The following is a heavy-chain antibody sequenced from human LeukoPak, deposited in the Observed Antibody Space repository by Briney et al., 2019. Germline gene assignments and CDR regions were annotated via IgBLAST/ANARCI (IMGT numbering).Heavy chain of an antibody. CDR2: INRSGSP. J-gene: IGHJ6*03. CDR1: GGSLSGYY. Sequence: SETLSLTCAVFGGSLSGYYWSWIRQPPGKGLEWIAEINRSGSPNYNPSLKSRVTISVDTSKNQFSLKLSSVTAADTAVYYCARGGAAGYYYYYMDVWGKGTTVTISS. CDR3: ARGGAAGYYYYYMDV. D-gene: IGHD6-13*01. V-gene: IGHV4-34*01.